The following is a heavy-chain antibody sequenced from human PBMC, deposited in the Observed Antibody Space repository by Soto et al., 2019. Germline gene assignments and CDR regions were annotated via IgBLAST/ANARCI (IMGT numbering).Heavy chain of an antibody. D-gene: IGHD6-19*01. V-gene: IGHV1-18*01. J-gene: IGHJ4*02. CDR2: IIVYNGDT. CDR3: ARAYSSGWPNFDY. Sequence: QVRLVQSGAEVKKPGASVKVSCKASGYIFTNYIITWVRQAPGHVLEWMGWIIVYNGDTNSAQSLQGRVTMTADTSTNTVHMELRSLRPDDTAVYYCARAYSSGWPNFDYWGQGTLVTVSS. CDR1: GYIFTNYI.